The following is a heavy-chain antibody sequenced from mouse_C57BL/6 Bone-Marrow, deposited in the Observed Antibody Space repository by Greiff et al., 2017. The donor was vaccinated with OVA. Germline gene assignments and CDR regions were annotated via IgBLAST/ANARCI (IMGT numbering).Heavy chain of an antibody. J-gene: IGHJ2*01. Sequence: QVQLQQSGPGLVAPSQSLSITCTVSGFSLTSYGVDWVRQSPGKGLEWLGVIWGVGSTNYNSALNSRLSISKDNSNSQVFLKMNSLQTDDTAMYYCGGYYEYERYYFDYWGQGTTLTVSS. CDR3: GGYYEYERYYFDY. V-gene: IGHV2-6*01. CDR1: GFSLTSYG. CDR2: IWGVGST. D-gene: IGHD2-4*01.